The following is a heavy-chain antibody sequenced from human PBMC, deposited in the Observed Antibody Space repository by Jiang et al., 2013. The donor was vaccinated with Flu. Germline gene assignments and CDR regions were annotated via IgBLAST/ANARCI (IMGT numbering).Heavy chain of an antibody. Sequence: GARGEKDPGRSLKISCKVSGYIFTTYWIGWVRQMPGKGPEWMGFVYPGDSDTRYSPSFQGQFTFSVDKSINTAYLQRSSLEASDTAIYYCARLLKPGGLDCWGQGTLVTVSS. J-gene: IGHJ4*02. D-gene: IGHD1-14*01. CDR2: VYPGDSDT. CDR1: GYIFTTYW. CDR3: ARLLKPGGLDC. V-gene: IGHV5-51*01.